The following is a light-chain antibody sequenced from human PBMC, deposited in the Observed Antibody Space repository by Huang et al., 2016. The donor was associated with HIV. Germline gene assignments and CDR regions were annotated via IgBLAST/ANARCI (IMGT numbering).Light chain of an antibody. CDR2: GAS. CDR3: QQYGRSPYT. CDR1: QSVSSAY. J-gene: IGKJ2*01. Sequence: EIVLTQSPGTLSLSPGERATLSCRASQSVSSAYLAWYQQKPGQAPRLLIYGASNRATGIPDRVSGRVSGTDFTLTISRLDPEDFAVYYCQQYGRSPYTFGQGTKLDIK. V-gene: IGKV3-20*01.